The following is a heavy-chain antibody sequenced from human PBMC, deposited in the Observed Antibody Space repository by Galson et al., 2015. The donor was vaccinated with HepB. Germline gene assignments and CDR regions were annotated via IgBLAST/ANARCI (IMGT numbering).Heavy chain of an antibody. CDR3: ARDIVVVPAALRGDYYYYYGMDV. V-gene: IGHV1-69*13. Sequence: SVKVPCKASGGTFSSYAISWVRQAPGQGLEWMGGIIPIFGTANYAQKFQGRVTITADESTSTAYMELSSLRSEDTAVYYCARDIVVVPAALRGDYYYYYGMDVWGQGTTVTVSS. CDR1: GGTFSSYA. J-gene: IGHJ6*02. D-gene: IGHD2-2*01. CDR2: IIPIFGTA.